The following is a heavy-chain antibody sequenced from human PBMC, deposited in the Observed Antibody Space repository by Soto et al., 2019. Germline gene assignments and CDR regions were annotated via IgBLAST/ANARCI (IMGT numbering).Heavy chain of an antibody. CDR2: VSSDGGTP. CDR1: GFTFNNYA. J-gene: IGHJ4*02. Sequence: GGSLRLSCSASGFTFNNYAMHWVRQAPGKGLEYVSTVSSDGGTPYYADSVKGRFTISRDNSKNTLYLQMSSLRAEDTAVYYCVMGYYFDYWGQGALVTVSS. V-gene: IGHV3-64D*06. CDR3: VMGYYFDY. D-gene: IGHD3-16*01.